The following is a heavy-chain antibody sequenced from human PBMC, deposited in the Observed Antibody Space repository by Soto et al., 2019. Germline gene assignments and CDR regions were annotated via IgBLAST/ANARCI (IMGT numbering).Heavy chain of an antibody. CDR3: ARELQGLYYFDF. CDR1: GYIFTSYA. Sequence: ASVKVSCKTSGYIFTSYAMHWVRQAPGQRLEWMGWINAGNGDTKYPQKFQGRVTITRDTSANTAFMELSSLRSEDTAIYYCARELQGLYYFDFWGQGTRVTVSS. CDR2: INAGNGDT. V-gene: IGHV1-3*01. D-gene: IGHD4-4*01. J-gene: IGHJ4*02.